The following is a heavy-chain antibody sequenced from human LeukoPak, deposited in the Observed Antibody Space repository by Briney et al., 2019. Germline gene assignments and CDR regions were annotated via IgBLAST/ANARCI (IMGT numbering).Heavy chain of an antibody. D-gene: IGHD1-26*01. J-gene: IGHJ4*02. V-gene: IGHV3-48*04. CDR3: ARVIGSYGDSAY. Sequence: GGSLRLSCAASGFTFSSYSMNWVRQAPGKGLEWVSYISSSSSAIYYADSVKGRFTISGDNAENSLYLQMNSLRAEDTAVYYCARVIGSYGDSAYWGQGTLVTVSS. CDR1: GFTFSSYS. CDR2: ISSSSSAI.